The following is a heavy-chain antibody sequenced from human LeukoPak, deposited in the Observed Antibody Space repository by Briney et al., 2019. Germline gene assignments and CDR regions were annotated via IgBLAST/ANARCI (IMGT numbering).Heavy chain of an antibody. Sequence: GASVKVSCKASGGTFSSYAISWVRQAPGQGLEWMGIINPSGGSTSYAQKFQGRVTMTRDTSTSTVYMELSSLRSEDTAVYYCARRWAIAVAGTGFDYWGQGTLVTVSS. CDR2: INPSGGST. V-gene: IGHV1-46*01. CDR1: GGTFSSYA. D-gene: IGHD6-19*01. CDR3: ARRWAIAVAGTGFDY. J-gene: IGHJ4*02.